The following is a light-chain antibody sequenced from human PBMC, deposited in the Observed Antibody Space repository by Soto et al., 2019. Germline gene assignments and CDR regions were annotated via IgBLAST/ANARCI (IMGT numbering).Light chain of an antibody. V-gene: IGKV3-15*01. CDR3: QQYNNWPPT. J-gene: IGKJ1*01. CDR2: GAS. Sequence: EIVMTQSPATLFLSSGEKATLSCRASQSVSSNLAWYQQKPGQAPRLLIYGASTRATGIPARFSGSGSGTEFTLTISSLQSEDFAVYYCQQYNNWPPTFGQGTKVDIK. CDR1: QSVSSN.